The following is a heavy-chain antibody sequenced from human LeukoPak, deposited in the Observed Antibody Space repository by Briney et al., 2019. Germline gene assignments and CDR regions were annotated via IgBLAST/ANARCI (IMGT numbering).Heavy chain of an antibody. CDR1: GFTFSSYG. CDR3: AKDSAPYDSSGYCLDY. D-gene: IGHD3-22*01. Sequence: GGSLRLSCAASGFTFSSYGMHWVRQAPGKGLEWVAVISYDGSNKYYADSVKGRFTISRDNSKNTLYLQMNSLRAEDAAVYYCAKDSAPYDSSGYCLDYWGQGTLVTVSS. CDR2: ISYDGSNK. V-gene: IGHV3-30*18. J-gene: IGHJ4*02.